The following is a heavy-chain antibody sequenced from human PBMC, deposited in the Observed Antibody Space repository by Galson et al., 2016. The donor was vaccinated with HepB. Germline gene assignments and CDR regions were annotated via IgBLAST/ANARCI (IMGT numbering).Heavy chain of an antibody. CDR2: INHSGST. V-gene: IGHV4-34*01. D-gene: IGHD3-10*01. J-gene: IGHJ6*02. Sequence: LSLTCAVYGGSFSGYYWTWIRQLPGKGLQWIGEINHSGSTNYTPSLKSRVTISVDTSKNQFSLKMNSVTDADTAVYYCARLRTGTYGMGRSTQYYYYGLGVWGQGTTVTVSS. CDR3: ARLRTGTYGMGRSTQYYYYGLGV. CDR1: GGSFSGYY.